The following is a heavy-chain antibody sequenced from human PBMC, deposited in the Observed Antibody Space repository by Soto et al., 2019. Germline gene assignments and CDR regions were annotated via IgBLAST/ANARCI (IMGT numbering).Heavy chain of an antibody. CDR3: ATISGCSTTSCWPAA. D-gene: IGHD2-2*01. V-gene: IGHV3-15*01. CDR1: GLNFNNAW. CDR2: MKSRNDGGTT. Sequence: GGSLRLSCGVSGLNFNNAWMTWVRQAPGKGPEWLGRMKSRNDGGTTDYAASVKGRFTISRDDSENTLYLQLNSLKIEDTAVYYCATISGCSTTSCWPAAWGQGTLVTVSS. J-gene: IGHJ5*02.